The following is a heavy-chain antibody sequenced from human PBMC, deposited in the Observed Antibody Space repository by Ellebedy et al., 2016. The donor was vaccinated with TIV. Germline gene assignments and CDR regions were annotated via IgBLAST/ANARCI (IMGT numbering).Heavy chain of an antibody. CDR2: ISAYNGNT. V-gene: IGHV1-18*01. Sequence: ASVKVSCKASGYTFTTYSINWVRQAPGQGLEWMGWISAYNGNTNYAQKLQGRVTMTTDTSTSTAYMELRSLRSDDTAVYYCARDPSVNDYGDPRWFDPWGQGTLVTVSS. J-gene: IGHJ5*02. CDR1: GYTFTTYS. CDR3: ARDPSVNDYGDPRWFDP. D-gene: IGHD4-17*01.